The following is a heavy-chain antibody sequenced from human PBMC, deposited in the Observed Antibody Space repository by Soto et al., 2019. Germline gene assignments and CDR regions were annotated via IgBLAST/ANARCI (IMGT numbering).Heavy chain of an antibody. J-gene: IGHJ6*02. V-gene: IGHV3-53*01. CDR3: ARDLIKEDKYGATTYYYGMDV. D-gene: IGHD4-17*01. CDR1: GFTVSSNY. CDR2: IYSGGST. Sequence: PGGSLRLSCAASGFTVSSNYMSWVRQAPGKGLEWVSVIYSGGSTYYADSVKGRFTISRDNSKNTLYLQMNSLRAEDTAVYYCARDLIKEDKYGATTYYYGMDVWGQGTTVTVSS.